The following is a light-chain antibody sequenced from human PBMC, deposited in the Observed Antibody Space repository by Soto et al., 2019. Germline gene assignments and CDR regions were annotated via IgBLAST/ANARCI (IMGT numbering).Light chain of an antibody. Sequence: EIVLTQSPATLSLSPGERATLSCRASQSVSSYLAWYQQKPGQAPRLLIYDASNRATGIPARFSGSGSGTDFTLTISSLEPEDFAVYYCQHYGGSPYTFGQGTKLEIK. CDR3: QHYGGSPYT. V-gene: IGKV3-11*01. CDR2: DAS. J-gene: IGKJ2*01. CDR1: QSVSSY.